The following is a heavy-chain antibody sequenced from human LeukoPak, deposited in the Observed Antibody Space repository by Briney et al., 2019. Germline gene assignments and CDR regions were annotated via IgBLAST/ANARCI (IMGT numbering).Heavy chain of an antibody. Sequence: ASVKVSCKASGYTLTSYGLTWVRQAPGQGRVWMGCISAYNGKTNYAQKLQGRVTMTTDTSTSTAYMELRSLTSDDTAVYYCERVIPYTSTWDDAFDIWGQGTMVTVSS. CDR3: ERVIPYTSTWDDAFDI. CDR1: GYTLTSYG. D-gene: IGHD6-13*01. J-gene: IGHJ3*02. V-gene: IGHV1-18*01. CDR2: ISAYNGKT.